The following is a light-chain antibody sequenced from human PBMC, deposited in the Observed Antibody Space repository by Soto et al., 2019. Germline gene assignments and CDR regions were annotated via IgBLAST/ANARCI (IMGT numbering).Light chain of an antibody. CDR3: QQYHSYSAWT. V-gene: IGKV1-5*01. CDR1: QSISSY. CDR2: DAS. Sequence: DIQMTQSPSSLSASVGDRVTIACRASQSISSYLNWYQQKPGKAPKLLIYDASTLESGVPSRFSGSGSGTEFTLTFSSLQPDDFATYYCQQYHSYSAWTFGQGTKVDIK. J-gene: IGKJ1*01.